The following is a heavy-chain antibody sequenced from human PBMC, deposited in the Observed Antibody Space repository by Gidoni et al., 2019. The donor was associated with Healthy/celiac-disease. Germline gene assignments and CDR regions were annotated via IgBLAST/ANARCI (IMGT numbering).Heavy chain of an antibody. Sequence: VQLVESGGGLVQPGRSLRLSCAASGFPFDDYAMHWFRQAPGKGLEWVSGISGNSGSIGYADSVKGRFTIYRDNAKNSLYMQMNSLRAEDMALYYCAKAVAVAGTPFVDWGQGTLVTVSS. CDR1: GFPFDDYA. J-gene: IGHJ4*02. D-gene: IGHD6-19*01. CDR3: AKAVAVAGTPFVD. V-gene: IGHV3-9*03. CDR2: ISGNSGSI.